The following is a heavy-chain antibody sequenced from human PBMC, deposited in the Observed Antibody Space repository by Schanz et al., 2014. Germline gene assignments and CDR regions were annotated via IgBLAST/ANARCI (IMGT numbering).Heavy chain of an antibody. V-gene: IGHV4-61*02. D-gene: IGHD1-1*01. CDR1: GGSIRSGTYY. CDR2: VFPNGIT. CDR3: ARDTTWRLDL. Sequence: QVQLQESGPGLVKPSQTLSLTCTVSGGSIRSGTYYWSWIRHPAGKALEWVGRVFPNGITNYNPAHKSRVTISRDTSKNQFSLTLTSLAAADTAVYYCARDTTWRLDLWGRGTLVTVSS. J-gene: IGHJ2*01.